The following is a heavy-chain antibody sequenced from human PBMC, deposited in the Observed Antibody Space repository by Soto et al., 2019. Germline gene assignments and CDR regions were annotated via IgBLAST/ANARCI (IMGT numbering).Heavy chain of an antibody. CDR3: ARVTRGPHCSSTSCYSWFDP. CDR2: TYYRSKWYN. Sequence: STTLSLTCVLSADSVSSNSAAWNWIRQSPSRGLEWLGRTYYRSKWYNDYAVSVKSRITINPDTSKKQFYLQLNSVTPEDTAVYYCARVTRGPHCSSTSCYSWFDPWGQGTLVTVSS. D-gene: IGHD2-2*01. CDR1: ADSVSSNSAA. V-gene: IGHV6-1*01. J-gene: IGHJ5*02.